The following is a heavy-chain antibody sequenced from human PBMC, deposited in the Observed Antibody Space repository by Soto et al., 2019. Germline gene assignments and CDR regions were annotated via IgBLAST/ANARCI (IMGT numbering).Heavy chain of an antibody. V-gene: IGHV1-18*04. CDR3: ARVFWGYYGSGSDFAA. Sequence: QVQLVQSGAEVKKPGASVKVSCKASGYTFTSYGISWVRQAPGQGLEWMGWISAYNGNTNYAQKLQGRVTMTTDTSTRTAYMELRSLRSDDTAVYYCARVFWGYYGSGSDFAAWGQGPLVTVSS. CDR2: ISAYNGNT. D-gene: IGHD3-10*01. J-gene: IGHJ5*02. CDR1: GYTFTSYG.